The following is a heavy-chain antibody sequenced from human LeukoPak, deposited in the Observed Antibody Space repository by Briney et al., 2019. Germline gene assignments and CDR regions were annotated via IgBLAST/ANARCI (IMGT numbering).Heavy chain of an antibody. Sequence: PGGSLRLSCAASGVTFSSYGMHWVRQAPGKGLDWVAMIYYDGSNKYYADSVRGRFTISRDNSRNTVYLQMNSLRVEDTAVYFCVRMGGDNGGKTLENWGQGTLVIVSS. CDR1: GVTFSSYG. D-gene: IGHD4-23*01. J-gene: IGHJ4*02. CDR2: IYYDGSNK. V-gene: IGHV3-33*01. CDR3: VRMGGDNGGKTLEN.